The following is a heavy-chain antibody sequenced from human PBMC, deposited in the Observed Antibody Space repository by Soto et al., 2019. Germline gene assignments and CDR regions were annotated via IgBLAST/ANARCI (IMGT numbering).Heavy chain of an antibody. CDR2: IHDGGTT. CDR1: GGSINSNRW. Sequence: QVKLQVSGPGLVKPSGTLSLTCAVSGGSINSNRWWTWVRQAPGKGLEWIGEIHDGGTTNYNLSLKSRVTLSIDESKNQFSLDMKSVSAADTAVYYCAGQWAAGYGAFDPWGQGILVTVSS. J-gene: IGHJ5*02. V-gene: IGHV4-4*02. D-gene: IGHD3-9*01. CDR3: AGQWAAGYGAFDP.